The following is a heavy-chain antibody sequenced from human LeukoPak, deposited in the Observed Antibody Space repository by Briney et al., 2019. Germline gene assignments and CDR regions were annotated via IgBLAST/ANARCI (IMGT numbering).Heavy chain of an antibody. CDR2: IYHSGST. Sequence: SETLSLTCTVSGGSISSSNWWSWVRQPPGKGLEWIGEIYHSGSTNYNPSLKSRVTISVDKSKNQFSLKLSSVTAADTAVYYCARDVRDYYDSRGFDYWGQGTLVTVSS. D-gene: IGHD3-22*01. CDR1: GGSISSSNW. V-gene: IGHV4-4*02. J-gene: IGHJ4*02. CDR3: ARDVRDYYDSRGFDY.